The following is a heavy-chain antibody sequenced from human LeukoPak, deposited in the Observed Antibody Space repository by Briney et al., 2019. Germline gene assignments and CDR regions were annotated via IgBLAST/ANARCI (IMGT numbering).Heavy chain of an antibody. CDR1: GFTFTSSE. D-gene: IGHD6-6*01. V-gene: IGHV3-48*03. CDR3: ATMRCTARPEDY. Sequence: PGGSLRLSCAASGFTFTSSEVNWVRQAPGKGLEWVSFISSSGKRGSTIYYADSVKGRFTISRDNAKNSLFLQMNSLRADDTAVYYCATMRCTARPEDYWGQGTLVTVSS. J-gene: IGHJ4*02. CDR2: ISSSGKRGSTI.